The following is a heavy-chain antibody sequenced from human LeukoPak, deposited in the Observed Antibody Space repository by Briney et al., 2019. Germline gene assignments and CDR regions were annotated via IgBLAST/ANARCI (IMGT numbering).Heavy chain of an antibody. CDR1: RGTFSSYA. V-gene: IGHV1-69*06. CDR2: IIPIFGTA. CDR3: ASYGSVAGFDY. J-gene: IGHJ4*02. Sequence: SVKVSCKASRGTFSSYAISWVRQAPGQGLEWMGGIIPIFGTANYAQKFQGRVTITADKSTSTAYMELSSLRSEDTAVYYCASYGSVAGFDYWGQGTLVTVSS. D-gene: IGHD6-19*01.